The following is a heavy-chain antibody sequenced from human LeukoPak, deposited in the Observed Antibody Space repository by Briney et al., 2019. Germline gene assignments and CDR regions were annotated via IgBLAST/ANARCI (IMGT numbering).Heavy chain of an antibody. V-gene: IGHV4-59*11. CDR3: ARGRATINHFDY. J-gene: IGHJ4*02. CDR2: IYYSGST. D-gene: IGHD5-24*01. CDR1: GGSISSHY. Sequence: SETLSLTCTVSGGSISSHYWSWIRQPPGKGLEWIGYIYYSGSTNYSPSLKSRVTISVDTSKNQFSLKLSSVTAADTAVYYCARGRATINHFDYWGQGTLVTVSS.